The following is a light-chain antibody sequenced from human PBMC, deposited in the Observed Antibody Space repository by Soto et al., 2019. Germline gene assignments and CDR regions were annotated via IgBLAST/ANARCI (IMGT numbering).Light chain of an antibody. CDR1: SSDVGGYNY. CDR3: SSYASSNTYV. V-gene: IGLV2-14*03. J-gene: IGLJ1*01. Sequence: LTQPASVSGSPGQSITISCTGTSSDVGGYNYVSWYQQHPGKAPKLMIYDVSNRPSGVSNRFSGSKSGITASLTISGLQTDYEADYYCSSYASSNTYVFGTGTEVTVL. CDR2: DVS.